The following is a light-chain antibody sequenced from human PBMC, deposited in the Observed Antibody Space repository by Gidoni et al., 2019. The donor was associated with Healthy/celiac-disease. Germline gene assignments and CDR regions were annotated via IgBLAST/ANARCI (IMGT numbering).Light chain of an antibody. CDR2: AAS. V-gene: IGKV1-6*01. CDR1: QGIRND. J-gene: IGKJ1*01. CDR3: LQDYNYPWT. Sequence: AIQMPQSPSSLSASVGDRVTITCRARQGIRNDLGWYQQKPGKAPKLLIYAASSLQSGVPSRFSGSGSGTDFTLTISSLQPEDFATYYCLQDYNYPWTFGQGTKVEIK.